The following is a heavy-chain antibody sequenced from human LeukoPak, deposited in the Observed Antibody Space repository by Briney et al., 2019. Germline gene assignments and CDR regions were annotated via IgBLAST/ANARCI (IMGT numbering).Heavy chain of an antibody. D-gene: IGHD1-26*01. CDR2: ISRSDDST. V-gene: IGHV3-23*01. CDR3: ARYGRYRAFDI. CDR1: GFIFSTYA. Sequence: GGSLRLSCAASGFIFSTYAMSWVRQAPGKGLEWVSVISRSDDSTYYADSVKGRFTISRDNSKNTLYLQMNSLRAEDTAVYYCARYGRYRAFDIWGPGTVVTVSS. J-gene: IGHJ3*02.